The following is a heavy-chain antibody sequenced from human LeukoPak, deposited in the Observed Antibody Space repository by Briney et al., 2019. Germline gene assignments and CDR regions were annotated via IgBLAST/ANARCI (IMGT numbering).Heavy chain of an antibody. D-gene: IGHD3-3*01. CDR2: IYHSGST. J-gene: IGHJ6*03. CDR3: ARSPITIFGVVIIPTSDYTDV. Sequence: SETLSLTCAVSGYSISSGYYWGWIRQPPGKGLEWIGSIYHSGSTYYNPSLKSRVTISVDTSKNQFSLKLSSVTAADTAVYYCARSPITIFGVVIIPTSDYTDVWGKGTTVTVSS. CDR1: GYSISSGYY. V-gene: IGHV4-38-2*01.